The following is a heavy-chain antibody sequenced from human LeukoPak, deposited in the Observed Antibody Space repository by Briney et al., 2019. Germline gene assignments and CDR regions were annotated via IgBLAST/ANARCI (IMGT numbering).Heavy chain of an antibody. CDR3: ARDLITGPPGMDV. CDR2: ISSSSTI. J-gene: IGHJ6*02. D-gene: IGHD1-20*01. V-gene: IGHV3-48*02. Sequence: GGSLRLSCAASGFTFSSYSMNWVRQAPGTGLEWVSYISSSSTIYYADSVKGRFTISRDNAKNSLYLQMNSLRDEDTAVYYCARDLITGPPGMDVWGQGTTVTVSS. CDR1: GFTFSSYS.